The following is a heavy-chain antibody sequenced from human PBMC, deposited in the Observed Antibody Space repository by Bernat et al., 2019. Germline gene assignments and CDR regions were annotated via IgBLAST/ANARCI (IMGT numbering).Heavy chain of an antibody. V-gene: IGHV4-39*01. CDR1: GGSISSSSYY. J-gene: IGHJ6*03. D-gene: IGHD3-3*01. Sequence: QLQLQESGPGLVKPSETLSLTCTVSGGSISSSSYYWGWIRQPPGKGLEWIGSIYYSGSTYYNPSLKSRVTISVDTSKNQFSLKLSSVTAADTAVYYCASDVWSGYYRNYYYYMDVWGKGTTVTVSS. CDR3: ASDVWSGYYRNYYYYMDV. CDR2: IYYSGST.